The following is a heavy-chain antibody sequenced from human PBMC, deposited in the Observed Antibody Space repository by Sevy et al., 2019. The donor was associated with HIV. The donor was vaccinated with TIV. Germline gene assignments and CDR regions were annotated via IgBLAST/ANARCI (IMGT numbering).Heavy chain of an antibody. D-gene: IGHD3-10*01. Sequence: GGSLRLSCGVSGFALRSYTMNWVRQAPGKGLEWVSAISGNGGNTYYADSVKGRFTIARDSSKNTLYLQMNSLRAEDTALYYCAKDYSGSGSFTGATDYWGQGTLVTVSS. J-gene: IGHJ4*02. CDR2: ISGNGGNT. CDR3: AKDYSGSGSFTGATDY. CDR1: GFALRSYT. V-gene: IGHV3-23*01.